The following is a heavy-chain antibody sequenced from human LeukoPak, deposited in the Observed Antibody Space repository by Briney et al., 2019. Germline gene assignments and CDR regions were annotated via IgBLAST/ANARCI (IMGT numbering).Heavy chain of an antibody. CDR3: ARQYGRPFDY. CDR1: GYSFSDSW. D-gene: IGHD4-17*01. V-gene: IGHV5-51*01. Sequence: GGSLRLSCKGSGYSFSDSWIGWVRPMPGKGLEWMGIIYPGDSDTRYSPSFQGQVTISADRSISTAYLQWSSLKATDTAMYYCARQYGRPFDYWGQGTLVTVSS. J-gene: IGHJ4*02. CDR2: IYPGDSDT.